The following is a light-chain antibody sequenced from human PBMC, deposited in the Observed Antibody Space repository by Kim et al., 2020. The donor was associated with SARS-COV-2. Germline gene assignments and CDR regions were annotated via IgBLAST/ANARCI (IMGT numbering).Light chain of an antibody. Sequence: LSPGERASLACRASQSVTNSYLVWYQQKPGQAPRLLSYSASSRATGIPDRFSGSGSGTDFTLTISRLEPEDFAVYYCQQYGTSPYTFGQGTKLEI. CDR3: QQYGTSPYT. CDR2: SAS. V-gene: IGKV3-20*01. J-gene: IGKJ2*01. CDR1: QSVTNSY.